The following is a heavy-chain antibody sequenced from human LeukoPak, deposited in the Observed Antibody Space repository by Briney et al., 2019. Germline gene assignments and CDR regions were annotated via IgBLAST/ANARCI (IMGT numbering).Heavy chain of an antibody. CDR1: GGSISSYY. CDR3: ARGGKPYYDILTGSNFDY. D-gene: IGHD3-9*01. Sequence: PSETLSLTCTVSGGSISSYYWSWIRQPPGKGLEWIGYIYYSGSTNYNPSLKSRVTISVDTSKNQFSLKLSSVTAADTAVYYCARGGKPYYDILTGSNFDYWGQGTLVTVSS. J-gene: IGHJ4*02. V-gene: IGHV4-59*01. CDR2: IYYSGST.